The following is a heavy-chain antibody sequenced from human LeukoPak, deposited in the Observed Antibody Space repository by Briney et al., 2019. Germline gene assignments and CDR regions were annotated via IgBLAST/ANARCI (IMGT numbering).Heavy chain of an antibody. V-gene: IGHV3-66*02. Sequence: PGGSLRLSCAASGFTVSSNYMSWVRQAPGKGLEWVSVIYSGGSTYYADSVKGRFTISRDNSKNTLYLQMNSLRAEDTAVYYCARPYGDCGTYYYYYGMDVWGQGTTVTVSS. J-gene: IGHJ6*02. D-gene: IGHD4-17*01. CDR3: ARPYGDCGTYYYYYGMDV. CDR1: GFTVSSNY. CDR2: IYSGGST.